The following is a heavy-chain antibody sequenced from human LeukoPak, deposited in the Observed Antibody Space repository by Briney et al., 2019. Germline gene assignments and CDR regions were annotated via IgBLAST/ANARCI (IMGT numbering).Heavy chain of an antibody. CDR1: GYTFTGYY. CDR3: ARNRVYDSSGYYRGLGFDY. V-gene: IGHV1-2*02. J-gene: IGHJ4*02. D-gene: IGHD3-22*01. Sequence: GASVKVSCKASGYTFTGYYMHWVRQAPGQGLEWMGWINPNSSGTNYAQKFQGRVTMTRDMSISTAYMELSRLRSDDTAVYYCARNRVYDSSGYYRGLGFDYWGQGTLVTVSS. CDR2: INPNSSGT.